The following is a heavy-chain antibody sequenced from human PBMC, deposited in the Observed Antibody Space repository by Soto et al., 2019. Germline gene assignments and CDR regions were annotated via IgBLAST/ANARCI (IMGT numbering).Heavy chain of an antibody. CDR2: IIPIFGTA. D-gene: IGHD1-26*01. J-gene: IGHJ4*02. V-gene: IGHV1-69*13. CDR1: GGTFSSYA. Sequence: ASVEVSCKASGGTFSSYAISWVRQAPGQGLEWMGGIIPIFGTANYAQKFQGRVTITADESTSTAYMELSSLRSEDTAVYYCASSLAGANSFDYWGQGTLVTVSS. CDR3: ASSLAGANSFDY.